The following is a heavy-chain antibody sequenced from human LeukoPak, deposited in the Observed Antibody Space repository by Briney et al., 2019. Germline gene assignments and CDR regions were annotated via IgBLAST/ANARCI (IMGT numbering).Heavy chain of an antibody. CDR3: AKDQVHYYGSGSPFDY. J-gene: IGHJ4*02. Sequence: GGSLRLSCAASGFTFSSYWMSWVRQAPGKGLEWVANIKQDGSEKYYVDSVKGRFTISRDNAKNSLYLQMNSLRAEDTAVYYCAKDQVHYYGSGSPFDYWGQGTLVTVSS. D-gene: IGHD3-10*01. CDR1: GFTFSSYW. CDR2: IKQDGSEK. V-gene: IGHV3-7*03.